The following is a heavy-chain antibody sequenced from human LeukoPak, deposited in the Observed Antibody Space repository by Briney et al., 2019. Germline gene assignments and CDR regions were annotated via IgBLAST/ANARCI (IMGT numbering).Heavy chain of an antibody. CDR3: ARDRRITIFGVVTSNWFDP. J-gene: IGHJ5*02. Sequence: GASVKVSCKASGYTFTGYYMHWVRQAPGQGLEWEGWINPNSGGTNYAQKFQGRVTMTRDTSISTAYMELSRLRSDDTAVYYCARDRRITIFGVVTSNWFDPWGQGTLVTVSS. D-gene: IGHD3-3*01. CDR1: GYTFTGYY. CDR2: INPNSGGT. V-gene: IGHV1-2*02.